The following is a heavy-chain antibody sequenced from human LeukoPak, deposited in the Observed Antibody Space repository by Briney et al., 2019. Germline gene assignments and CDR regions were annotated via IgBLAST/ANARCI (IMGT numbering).Heavy chain of an antibody. D-gene: IGHD6-19*01. J-gene: IGHJ4*02. Sequence: ASVKVSCKVSGYTLTELSMHWVRQAPGKGLEWMGGFDPEDGETIYAQKFQGRVTMTEDTSTDTAYMELSSLRSEDTAVYYCATAPHSSGWTLDLYFDYWGQGTLATVSS. CDR2: FDPEDGET. CDR1: GYTLTELS. CDR3: ATAPHSSGWTLDLYFDY. V-gene: IGHV1-24*01.